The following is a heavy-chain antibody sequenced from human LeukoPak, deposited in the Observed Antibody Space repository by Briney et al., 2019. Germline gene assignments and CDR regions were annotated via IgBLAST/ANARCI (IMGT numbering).Heavy chain of an antibody. CDR2: IDSDGSST. CDR1: GFTFRNYW. D-gene: IGHD3-22*01. CDR3: ARGLDYYDSSGYY. J-gene: IGHJ4*02. V-gene: IGHV3-74*01. Sequence: GGSLRLSCAASGFTFRNYWMHWVRQAPGNGLVWVSRIDSDGSSTSYADSVKGRFAISRDNAKNTLYLQMNSLSVEDTAVYHCARGLDYYDSSGYYWGQGTLVTVSS.